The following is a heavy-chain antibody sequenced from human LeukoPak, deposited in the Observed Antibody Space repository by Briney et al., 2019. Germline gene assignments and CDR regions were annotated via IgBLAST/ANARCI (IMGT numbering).Heavy chain of an antibody. CDR2: ISGSGGST. V-gene: IGHV3-23*01. Sequence: GGSLRLSCAASGFTFSSYAMSWVRQAPGKGLEWVSAISGSGGSTYYADPVKGRFTISRDNSKNTLYLQMNSLGAEDTAVYYCAKTEAASKPFDYWGQGTLVTVSS. D-gene: IGHD2-15*01. CDR1: GFTFSSYA. J-gene: IGHJ4*02. CDR3: AKTEAASKPFDY.